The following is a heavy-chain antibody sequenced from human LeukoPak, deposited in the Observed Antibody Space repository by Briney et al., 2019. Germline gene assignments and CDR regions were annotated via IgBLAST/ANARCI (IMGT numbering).Heavy chain of an antibody. CDR3: AKDSWSGYYYGAFDI. V-gene: IGHV3-9*01. J-gene: IGHJ3*02. CDR2: ISWNSGSI. Sequence: GGSLRLSCAASGFTFDDYAMHWVRQAPGKGLEWVSGISWNSGSIGYADSVKGRFTISRDTAKKSLYLQMSSLRAEDTALYYCAKDSWSGYYYGAFDIWGQGTMVTVSS. D-gene: IGHD3-22*01. CDR1: GFTFDDYA.